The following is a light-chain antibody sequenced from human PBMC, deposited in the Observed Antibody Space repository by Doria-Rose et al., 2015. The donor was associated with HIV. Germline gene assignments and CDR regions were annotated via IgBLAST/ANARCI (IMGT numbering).Light chain of an antibody. J-gene: IGKJ2*01. CDR1: QSVSSSY. CDR3: QQYGSSPKT. Sequence: EIVLTQSPCTLSLSPGERATLSCRASQSVSSSYLAWYQRKPGQAPRLLIYGASSRAAGIPDRFSGSGSGTDFTLTISRLEPEDFAVYYCQQYGSSPKTFGQGAKLEIK. V-gene: IGKV3-20*01. CDR2: GAS.